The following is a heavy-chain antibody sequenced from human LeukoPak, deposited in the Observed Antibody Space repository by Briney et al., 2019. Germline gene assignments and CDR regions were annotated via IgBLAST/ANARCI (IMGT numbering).Heavy chain of an antibody. CDR3: ARIVIAVAGTRDVVDY. J-gene: IGHJ4*02. D-gene: IGHD6-19*01. CDR1: GGSISSYY. V-gene: IGHV4-59*12. CDR2: IYYSWST. Sequence: SETLSLTCTVSGGSISSYYWSWIRQPPGKGLEWIGYIYYSWSTNYNPSLKSPVTISVDTSKNQFSLKLSSVTAADTAVYYCARIVIAVAGTRDVVDYWGQGTLVTVSS.